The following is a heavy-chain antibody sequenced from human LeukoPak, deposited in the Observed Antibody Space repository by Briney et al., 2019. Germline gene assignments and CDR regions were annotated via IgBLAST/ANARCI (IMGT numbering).Heavy chain of an antibody. D-gene: IGHD3-22*01. CDR2: INPNSGGT. J-gene: IGHJ4*02. Sequence: ASVRVSCKASAYTFSGYYFHWVRQAPGQGLEWMGWINPNSGGTNYAQQFQGRVTMTRDTSISTAYMELSRLRSDDTAVYYCARNFYFDSSGYYHYWGQGTLVTVSS. CDR1: AYTFSGYY. CDR3: ARNFYFDSSGYYHY. V-gene: IGHV1-2*02.